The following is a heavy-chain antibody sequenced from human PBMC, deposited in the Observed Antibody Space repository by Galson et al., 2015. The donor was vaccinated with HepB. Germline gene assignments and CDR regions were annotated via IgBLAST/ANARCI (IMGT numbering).Heavy chain of an antibody. V-gene: IGHV3-7*01. CDR1: GFTFSSYW. CDR2: IKHDGSEK. CDR3: ARWGDCGGDCYHNWFDP. D-gene: IGHD2-21*01. J-gene: IGHJ5*02. Sequence: SLRLSCAASGFTFSSYWLSWVRQAPGKGPEWVANIKHDGSEKYYVDSVKGRFTISRDNAKNSLHLQMNSLRAEDTAVYYCARWGDCGGDCYHNWFDPWGQGTLVIVSS.